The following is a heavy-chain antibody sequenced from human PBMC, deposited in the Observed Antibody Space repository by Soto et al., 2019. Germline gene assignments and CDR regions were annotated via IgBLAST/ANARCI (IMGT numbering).Heavy chain of an antibody. V-gene: IGHV4-59*01. CDR1: GGSISSYY. D-gene: IGHD3-10*01. J-gene: IGHJ6*02. CDR2: IYYSGST. Sequence: QVQLQESGPGLVKPSETLSLTCTVSGGSISSYYWSWIRQPPGKGLEWIGYIYYSGSTNYNPSLKSRVTISVDTSKNQSSLKLSSVTAADTAVYYWARAGAGGYGMDVWGQGTTVTVSS. CDR3: ARAGAGGYGMDV.